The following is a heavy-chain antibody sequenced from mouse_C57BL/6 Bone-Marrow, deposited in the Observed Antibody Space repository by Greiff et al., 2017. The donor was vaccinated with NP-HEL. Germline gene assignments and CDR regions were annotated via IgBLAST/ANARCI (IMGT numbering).Heavy chain of an antibody. V-gene: IGHV1-69*01. CDR3: ATPTAYYFDY. CDR1: GYTFTSYW. CDR2: IDPSDSYT. Sequence: QVQLQQPGAELVMPGASVKLSCKASGYTFTSYWMHWVKQRPGQGLEWIGEIDPSDSYTNYNQKFKGKATLTVDKSSSTAYMQLSSLTSEDSAVYYCATPTAYYFDYWGQGTTLTVSS. D-gene: IGHD1-2*01. J-gene: IGHJ2*01.